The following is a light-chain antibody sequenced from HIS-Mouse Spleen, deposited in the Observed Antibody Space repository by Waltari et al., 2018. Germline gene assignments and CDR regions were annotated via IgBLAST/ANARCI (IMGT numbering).Light chain of an antibody. CDR2: KDS. CDR1: VLAKKY. V-gene: IGLV3-27*01. J-gene: IGLJ2*01. CDR3: YSAADNNVV. Sequence: SYELTQPSSVSVSPGQTARTTCSGDVLAKKYARWFQQNPGQAPVLVIYKDSERPSGIPGRFSGSSSGTTVTLTISGAQVEDEADYYCYSAADNNVVFGGGTKLTVL.